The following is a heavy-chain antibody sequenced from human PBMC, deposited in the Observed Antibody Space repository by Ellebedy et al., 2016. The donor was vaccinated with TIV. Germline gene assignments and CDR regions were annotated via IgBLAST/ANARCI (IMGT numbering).Heavy chain of an antibody. J-gene: IGHJ4*02. CDR3: AKNDILTGYAY. CDR1: GFTFSSYA. Sequence: GGSLRLSXAASGFTFSSYAMHWVRQAPGKGLEWVSAISGSGGSTYYADSVKGRFTISRDNSKNTLYLQMNSLRAEDTAVYYCAKNDILTGYAYWGQGTLVTVSS. V-gene: IGHV3-23*01. CDR2: ISGSGGST. D-gene: IGHD3-9*01.